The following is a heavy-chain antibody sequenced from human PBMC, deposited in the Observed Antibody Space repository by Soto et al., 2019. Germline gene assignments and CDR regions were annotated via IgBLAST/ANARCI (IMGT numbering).Heavy chain of an antibody. J-gene: IGHJ6*03. Sequence: GGSLRLSCAASGFTVSSNYMSWVRQAPGKGLEWVSAIGSGGDTYYPGSVKGRFTISRENAKNSLYLQMNSLRAGDTAVYYCARGVEGGYYYYYYMDVWGKGTTVTV. CDR1: GFTVSSNY. CDR2: IGSGGDT. CDR3: ARGVEGGYYYYYYMDV. V-gene: IGHV3-13*01. D-gene: IGHD3-16*01.